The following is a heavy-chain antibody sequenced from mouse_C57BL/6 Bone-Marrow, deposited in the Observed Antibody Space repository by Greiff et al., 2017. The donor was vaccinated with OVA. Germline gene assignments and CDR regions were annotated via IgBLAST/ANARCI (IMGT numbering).Heavy chain of an antibody. Sequence: EVPGVASGGGLVQPKGSLKLSCAASGFSFNTYAMNWVRQAPGKGLEWVARIRSKSNNYATYYADSVKERFTISRDDSESMLYLQMNNLKTEDTAMYYCVRQDGYYLGYFDYWGQGTTLTVSS. CDR1: GFSFNTYA. J-gene: IGHJ2*01. CDR2: IRSKSNNYAT. CDR3: VRQDGYYLGYFDY. D-gene: IGHD2-3*01. V-gene: IGHV10-1*01.